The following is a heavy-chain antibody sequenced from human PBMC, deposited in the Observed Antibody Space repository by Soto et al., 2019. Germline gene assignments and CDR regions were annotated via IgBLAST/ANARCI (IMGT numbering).Heavy chain of an antibody. Sequence: GASLKISCQGSGYSFTSYWINWVRQMPGKGPEWMGRIDPRDSYTNYSPSFEGHVTISVDKSTSIAFLQWSSLKASDTAIYYCARQLVYYDFWSAYYMYSYGMDVWGQGTTVTVSS. CDR1: GYSFTSYW. D-gene: IGHD3-3*01. V-gene: IGHV5-10-1*01. J-gene: IGHJ6*02. CDR3: ARQLVYYDFWSAYYMYSYGMDV. CDR2: IDPRDSYT.